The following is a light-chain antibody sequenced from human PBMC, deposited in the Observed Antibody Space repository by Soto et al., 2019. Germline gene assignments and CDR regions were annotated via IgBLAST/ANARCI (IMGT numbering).Light chain of an antibody. V-gene: IGKV3-11*01. CDR1: QSVSIY. J-gene: IGKJ5*01. Sequence: IVLTQSPATLSFSPCEIATLSCSSSQSVSIYLAWYQQKPGQAPRLLIYDASNRATGIPARFSGSGSGTDFTLTISSLEPEDFAVYYCQQRSNWPPITFGQGTRLEIK. CDR2: DAS. CDR3: QQRSNWPPIT.